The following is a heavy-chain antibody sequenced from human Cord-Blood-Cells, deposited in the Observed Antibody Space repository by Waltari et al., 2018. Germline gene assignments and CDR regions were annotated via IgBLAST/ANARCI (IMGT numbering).Heavy chain of an antibody. J-gene: IGHJ4*02. V-gene: IGHV4-59*11. CDR2: IYYSGST. D-gene: IGHD1-7*01. Sequence: QVQLQESGPGLVKPSETLSLTCTVSGGSISSHYWSWIRQPPGKGLEWIGYIYYSGSTNYNPSLKSRVTISVDTSKNQFSLKLSSVIAADTAVYYCARLELGWSYFDYWGQGTLVTVSS. CDR3: ARLELGWSYFDY. CDR1: GGSISSHY.